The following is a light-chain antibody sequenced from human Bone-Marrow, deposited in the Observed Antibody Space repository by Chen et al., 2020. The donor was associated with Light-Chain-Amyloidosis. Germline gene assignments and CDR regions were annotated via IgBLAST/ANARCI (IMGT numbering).Light chain of an antibody. CDR3: QVWDRSSDRPV. V-gene: IGLV3-21*02. CDR2: DDS. CDR1: NIGSTS. J-gene: IGLJ3*02. Sequence: SYVLTQPSSVSVAPGQTATIACGGNNIGSTSVHWYQQTPGQAPLLVVYDDSDRPSGIPERLSGSNSGNTATLTLSRVEAEDEADYYCQVWDRSSDRPVFGGGTKLTVL.